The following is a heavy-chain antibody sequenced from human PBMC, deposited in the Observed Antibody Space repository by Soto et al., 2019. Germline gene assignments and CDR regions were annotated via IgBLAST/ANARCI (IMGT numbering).Heavy chain of an antibody. CDR2: INHSGST. J-gene: IGHJ4*02. CDR3: ARGRSRYCSGGSCSPSLFDY. D-gene: IGHD2-15*01. CDR1: GGSFSGYY. Sequence: SETLSLTCAVYGGSFSGYYWSWIRQPPGKGLEWIGEINHSGSTNYNPSLKSRVTISVDTSKNQFSLKLSSVTAADTAVYYCARGRSRYCSGGSCSPSLFDYWGQGTLVTVYS. V-gene: IGHV4-34*01.